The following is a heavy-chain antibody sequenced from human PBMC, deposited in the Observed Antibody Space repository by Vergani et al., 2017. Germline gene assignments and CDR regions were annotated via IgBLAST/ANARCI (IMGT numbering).Heavy chain of an antibody. V-gene: IGHV3-23*04. Sequence: EVQLVESGGGLVKPGGSLRLSCAASGFTFSSYAMSWVRQAPGKGLEWVSAISGSGGSTYYADSVKGRFTISRDNSKNTLYLQMNSLRAEDTAVYYCANSDTAMVIFNFDYWGQGTLVTVSP. CDR2: ISGSGGST. J-gene: IGHJ4*02. D-gene: IGHD5-18*01. CDR1: GFTFSSYA. CDR3: ANSDTAMVIFNFDY.